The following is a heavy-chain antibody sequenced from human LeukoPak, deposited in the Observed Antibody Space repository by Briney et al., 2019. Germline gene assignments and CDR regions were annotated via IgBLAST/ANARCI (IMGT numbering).Heavy chain of an antibody. Sequence: GGSLRLSCAASGFTFSSYAMSWVRQAPGKGLEWVSAISGSGGSTYYADSVKGRFTISRDNSKNTLYLQMNSLRAEDTAVYYCAKDKLSNYYDSSGPFDYWGQGTLVTVSS. CDR1: GFTFSSYA. CDR3: AKDKLSNYYDSSGPFDY. V-gene: IGHV3-23*01. D-gene: IGHD3-22*01. CDR2: ISGSGGST. J-gene: IGHJ4*02.